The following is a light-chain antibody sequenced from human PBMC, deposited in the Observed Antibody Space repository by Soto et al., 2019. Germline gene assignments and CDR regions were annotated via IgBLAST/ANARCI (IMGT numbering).Light chain of an antibody. CDR2: DGS. J-gene: IGKJ3*01. CDR1: QDINNC. CDR3: QQYDNLPLT. V-gene: IGKV1-33*01. Sequence: DIPMTQTPSSLSASVGDRVTITCQASQDINNCLNWYHQKPGKAPKLLIYDGSNLETGVPSRFSGSGSGTHFTFTISSLQPEDTATYYCQQYDNLPLTVGPGTKVEI.